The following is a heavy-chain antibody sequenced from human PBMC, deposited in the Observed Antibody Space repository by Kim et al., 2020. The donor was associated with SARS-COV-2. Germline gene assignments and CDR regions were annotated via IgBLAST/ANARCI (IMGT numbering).Heavy chain of an antibody. V-gene: IGHV3-74*01. D-gene: IGHD3-9*01. CDR2: INSDGSST. CDR1: GFTFSSYW. CDR3: ARVKILTGYSLAFDY. Sequence: GGSLRLSCAASGFTFSSYWMHWVRQAPGKGLVWVSRINSDGSSTSYADSVKGRFTISRDNAKNTLYLQMNSLRAEDTAVYYCARVKILTGYSLAFDYWGQGTLVTVSS. J-gene: IGHJ4*02.